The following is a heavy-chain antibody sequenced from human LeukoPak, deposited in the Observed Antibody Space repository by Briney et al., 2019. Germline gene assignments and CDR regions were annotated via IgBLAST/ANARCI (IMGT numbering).Heavy chain of an antibody. V-gene: IGHV4-61*02. D-gene: IGHD2-15*01. CDR1: GGSISSGSYY. CDR3: ARAGCSGGSCYSMIDY. Sequence: PSETLSLTCTVSGGSISSGSYYWSWIRQPAGKGLEWIGRIYTSGSTNYNPSLKSRVTISVDTSKNQFSLKLSSVTAADTAVYYCARAGCSGGSCYSMIDYWGQGTLVTVSS. J-gene: IGHJ4*02. CDR2: IYTSGST.